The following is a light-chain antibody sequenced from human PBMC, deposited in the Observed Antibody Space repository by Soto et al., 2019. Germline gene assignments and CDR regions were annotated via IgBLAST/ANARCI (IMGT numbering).Light chain of an antibody. Sequence: EVVLTQSPGTLSLSPGERATLSCRASQTVSSNYLAWYQQTPGQAPRLLIYAASTRATGIPDRFSGSGSGTDFTLTISRLEPEDFAVYYCQQYGRSPPFIFGGGTKVEIK. CDR2: AAS. CDR3: QQYGRSPPFI. CDR1: QTVSSNY. J-gene: IGKJ4*01. V-gene: IGKV3-20*01.